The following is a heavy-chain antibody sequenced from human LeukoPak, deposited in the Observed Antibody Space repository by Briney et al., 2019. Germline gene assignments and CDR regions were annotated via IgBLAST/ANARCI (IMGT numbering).Heavy chain of an antibody. CDR3: ARGYYDILTGYYYFDY. J-gene: IGHJ4*02. V-gene: IGHV1-18*01. CDR2: ISAYNGNT. D-gene: IGHD3-9*01. CDR1: GYTFTSYG. Sequence: ASVKVSCTASGYTFTSYGISWVRQAPGQGLEWMGWISAYNGNTNYAQKLQGRVTMTTDTSTSTAYMELRSLRSDDTAVYYCARGYYDILTGYYYFDYWGQGTLVTVSS.